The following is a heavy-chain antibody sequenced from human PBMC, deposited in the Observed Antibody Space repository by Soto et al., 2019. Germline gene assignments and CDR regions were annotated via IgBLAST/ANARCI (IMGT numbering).Heavy chain of an antibody. J-gene: IGHJ3*02. V-gene: IGHV5-51*01. CDR3: ARRLITMVRGEDDAFDI. D-gene: IGHD3-10*01. Sequence: GESLKISCKGSGYSFTSYWIGWVRQMPGKGLEWMGIIYPGDSDTRYSPSFQGQVTISADKSISTAYLQWSSPKASDTAMYYCARRLITMVRGEDDAFDIWGQGTMVTGSS. CDR1: GYSFTSYW. CDR2: IYPGDSDT.